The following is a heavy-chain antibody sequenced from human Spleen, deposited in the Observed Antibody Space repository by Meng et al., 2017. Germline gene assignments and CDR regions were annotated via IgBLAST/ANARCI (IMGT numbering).Heavy chain of an antibody. Sequence: LSLTCAASGFSFTTYDMNWVRQAPGKGLEWVSSISSSGTYISYGDSVKGRFTISRDNTKNSLYLQMNSLRTEDTAVYYCTRDKSEYSGYVERRLDYWGQGMLVTVSS. V-gene: IGHV3-21*01. D-gene: IGHD5-12*01. J-gene: IGHJ4*02. CDR3: TRDKSEYSGYVERRLDY. CDR2: ISSSGTYI. CDR1: GFSFTTYD.